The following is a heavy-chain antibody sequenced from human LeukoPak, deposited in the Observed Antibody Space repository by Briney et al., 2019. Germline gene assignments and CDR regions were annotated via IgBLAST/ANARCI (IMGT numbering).Heavy chain of an antibody. D-gene: IGHD3-10*01. CDR3: ARTDYYGSGSYHDAFDI. CDR2: IYPGDSDT. V-gene: IGHV5-51*01. Sequence: GESLKISCNGSGYSFTSYCIGWVRLMPGKGLEWMGFIYPGDSDTRYSPSFQGQVTISADKSISTAYLQWSSLKASDTAMYYCARTDYYGSGSYHDAFDIWGQGTMVTVSS. CDR1: GYSFTSYC. J-gene: IGHJ3*02.